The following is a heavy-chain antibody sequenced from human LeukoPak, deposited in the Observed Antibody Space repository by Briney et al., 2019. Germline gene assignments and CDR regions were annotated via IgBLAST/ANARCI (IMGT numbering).Heavy chain of an antibody. CDR1: GFTFSSYW. CDR3: AKRMTTVTTLPDY. J-gene: IGHJ4*02. Sequence: GGSLRLSCAASGFTFSSYWMSWVRQAPGKGLEWVANIKQDGSEKYYVDSVKGRFTISRDNSKNTLYLQMNSLRAEDTAVYYCAKRMTTVTTLPDYWGQGTLVTVSS. D-gene: IGHD4-17*01. V-gene: IGHV3-7*03. CDR2: IKQDGSEK.